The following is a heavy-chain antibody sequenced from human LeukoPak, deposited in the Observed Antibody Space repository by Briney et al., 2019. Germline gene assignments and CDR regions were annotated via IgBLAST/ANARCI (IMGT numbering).Heavy chain of an antibody. CDR3: ARDMTRAVPIPGTYYYAYAMDV. J-gene: IGHJ6*02. CDR1: GGSISSYF. CDR2: VYYRGST. V-gene: IGHV4-59*01. Sequence: PSETLSLTCTVSGGSISSYFWNWIRQSPGKGLEWVGYVYYRGSTNYNPSLKSRVTISVDTSKNQFSLELSSVTAADTAVYCCARDMTRAVPIPGTYYYAYAMDVWGQGTTVTVSS. D-gene: IGHD6-13*01.